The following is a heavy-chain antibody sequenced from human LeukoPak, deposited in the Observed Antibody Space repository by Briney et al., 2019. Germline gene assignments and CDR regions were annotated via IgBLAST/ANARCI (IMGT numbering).Heavy chain of an antibody. CDR3: ARDEAGAGTDLGS. CDR1: GYTLTGYY. Sequence: ASVKVPCKASGYTLTGYYIHWVRQAPGQGLEWMGWINPNSGGTNYAQKFQGRVTMTSDTSISTAYMELSRLRSDDTAVYYCARDEAGAGTDLGSWGQGTLVTVSS. V-gene: IGHV1-2*02. J-gene: IGHJ4*02. D-gene: IGHD6-13*01. CDR2: INPNSGGT.